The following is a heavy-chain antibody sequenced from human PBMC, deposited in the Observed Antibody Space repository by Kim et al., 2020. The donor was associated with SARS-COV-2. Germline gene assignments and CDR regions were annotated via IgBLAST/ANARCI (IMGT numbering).Heavy chain of an antibody. D-gene: IGHD2-2*03. V-gene: IGHV3-23*01. CDR1: GFTFTGYA. CDR2: IDGSDGTT. CDR3: MKGGWGWIWDH. J-gene: IGHJ4*02. Sequence: GGSLRLSCTTSGFTFTGYAMNWVRQAPGKGLEWVSSIDGSDGTTYYADSVKGRFTISRDNSKNTLYLQMNSLRADDTAVYYCMKGGWGWIWDHWGQGTRV.